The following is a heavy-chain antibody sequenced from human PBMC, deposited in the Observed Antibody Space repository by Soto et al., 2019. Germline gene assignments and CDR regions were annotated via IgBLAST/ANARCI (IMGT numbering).Heavy chain of an antibody. V-gene: IGHV4-34*01. CDR1: GGSFSGYY. Sequence: PSETLSLTCAFYGGSFSGYYCSWIRQPPGKGLEWIGNINYSGSTNYNPSLKSRVTISVDTSKNQFYLKLSSVTAEDAAVYYCAKDLVGSNADYYDYWGQGTLVTVSS. CDR3: AKDLVGSNADYYDY. CDR2: INYSGST. J-gene: IGHJ4*02. D-gene: IGHD2-15*01.